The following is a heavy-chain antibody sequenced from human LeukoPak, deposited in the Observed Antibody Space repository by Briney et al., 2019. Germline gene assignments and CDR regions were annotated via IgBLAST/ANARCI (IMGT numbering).Heavy chain of an antibody. CDR2: INHSGST. CDR3: ARGFNIPHY. D-gene: IGHD2/OR15-2a*01. V-gene: IGHV4-34*01. CDR1: GGSFSGYY. Sequence: PSETLSLTCAVYGGSFSGYYWSWIRQPPGKGLEWIGEINHSGSTNYNPSLKSRVTISVDTSKNQFSLKLSSVTAADTAVYYCARGFNIPHYWGQGTLVTVSS. J-gene: IGHJ4*02.